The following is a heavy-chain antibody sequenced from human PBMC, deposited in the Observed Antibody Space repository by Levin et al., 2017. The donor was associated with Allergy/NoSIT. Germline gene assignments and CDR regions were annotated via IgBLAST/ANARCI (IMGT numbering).Heavy chain of an antibody. Sequence: PGESLKISCAASGFTFNIYAVHWVRQAPGKGLEYVSGISSNGGSTYYANSVKGRFTISRDNSKNTLYLQMGSLRAEDMGVYYCARGLGGYTGYDLDYWGQGTLVTVSS. CDR2: ISSNGGST. J-gene: IGHJ4*02. V-gene: IGHV3-64*01. CDR3: ARGLGGYTGYDLDY. D-gene: IGHD5-12*01. CDR1: GFTFNIYA.